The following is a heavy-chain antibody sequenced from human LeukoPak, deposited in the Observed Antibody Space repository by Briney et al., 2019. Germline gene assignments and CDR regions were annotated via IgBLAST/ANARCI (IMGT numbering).Heavy chain of an antibody. D-gene: IGHD3-16*01. V-gene: IGHV1-8*01. CDR2: MNPNSGNT. Sequence: ASVKVSCKASGYTFTSYDINWERQATGQGLEWMGWMNPNSGNTGYAQKFQGRVTMTRNTSISTAYMELSSLRSEDSAVYYWARGSGGAKGGYNWFDPWGRGTLVTVSS. CDR3: ARGSGGAKGGYNWFDP. J-gene: IGHJ5*02. CDR1: GYTFTSYD.